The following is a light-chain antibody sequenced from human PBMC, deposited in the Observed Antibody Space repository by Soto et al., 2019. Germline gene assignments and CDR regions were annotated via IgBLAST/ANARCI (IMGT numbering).Light chain of an antibody. CDR3: GTWDSSLSVVI. V-gene: IGLV1-51*01. CDR2: DNN. J-gene: IGLJ2*01. Sequence: QAVVTQPPSVSAAPGQKVTISCSGSSSNIGNNFVSWYQQLPGTAPRRLIYDNNNRPSGIPDRFSGSQSGTSATLAITGLQTGDEADYFCGTWDSSLSVVIFGGGTKVTVL. CDR1: SSNIGNNF.